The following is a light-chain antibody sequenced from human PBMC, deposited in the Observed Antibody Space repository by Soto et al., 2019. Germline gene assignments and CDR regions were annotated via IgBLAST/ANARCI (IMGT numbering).Light chain of an antibody. CDR2: DAS. J-gene: IGKJ1*01. CDR1: QSIRNY. Sequence: EIVLTQSPATLSLSPGERATLSCRASQSIRNYLAWYQQKPGQAPRLLIYDASNRATGIPARFSGSGSGTDFTLTISSLEPEDFAVYCCQQRSTWLWTFGQGTKVEIK. V-gene: IGKV3-11*01. CDR3: QQRSTWLWT.